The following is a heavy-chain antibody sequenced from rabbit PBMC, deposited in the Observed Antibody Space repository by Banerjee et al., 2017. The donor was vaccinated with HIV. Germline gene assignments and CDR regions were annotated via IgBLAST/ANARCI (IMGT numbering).Heavy chain of an antibody. V-gene: IGHV1S40*01. CDR3: ARDAGYAGYGYAEFNL. J-gene: IGHJ4*01. CDR2: ILTGSSGST. Sequence: QSLEESGGDLVKPGASLTLTCTASGFSFSSSYYMCWVRQAPGKGLEWIGCILTGSSGSTYYATWVNGRFTIPRSTRLNTVDLKMTSLTAADTATYFCARDAGYAGYGYAEFNLWGQGTLVTVS. D-gene: IGHD6-1*01. CDR1: GFSFSSSYY.